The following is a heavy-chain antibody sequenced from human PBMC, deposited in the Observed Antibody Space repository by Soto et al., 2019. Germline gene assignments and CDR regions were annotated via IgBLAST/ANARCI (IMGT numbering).Heavy chain of an antibody. CDR2: RYSGGRS. D-gene: IGHD3-22*01. J-gene: IGHJ4*02. Sequence: GSLRLSCAGSGFTVSICYMTWVRQVPGKGLEWVSIRYSGGRSYHAESVKGRFTISTDDSENTLYLQMNSLRAEDTAVYYCAKNPGYYYDSTGYHFDYWGQGTLVTVSS. CDR1: GFTVSICY. V-gene: IGHV3-66*01. CDR3: AKNPGYYYDSTGYHFDY.